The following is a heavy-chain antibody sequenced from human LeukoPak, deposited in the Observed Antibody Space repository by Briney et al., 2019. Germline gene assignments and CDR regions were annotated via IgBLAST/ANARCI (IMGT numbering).Heavy chain of an antibody. J-gene: IGHJ4*02. Sequence: SETLSLTCSVSGLSISNYYWSWLPQPPGKGLEWIVYIYYSRSSNYNPSLKSRVTISVDTSKNQFSLKLSSVTAADTAVYYCARVREVGDWGVSDYWGQGTLVTVPS. D-gene: IGHD2-21*02. CDR3: ARVREVGDWGVSDY. CDR1: GLSISNYY. CDR2: IYYSRSS. V-gene: IGHV4-59*01.